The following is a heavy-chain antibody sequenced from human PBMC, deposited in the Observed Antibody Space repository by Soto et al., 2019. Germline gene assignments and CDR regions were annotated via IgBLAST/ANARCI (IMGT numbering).Heavy chain of an antibody. CDR3: ASPVIAATS. D-gene: IGHD6-6*01. CDR2: ISWNSGSI. V-gene: IGHV3-9*01. Sequence: EVQLVESGGGLVQPGRSLRLSCAASGFTFDDYAMHWVGQAPGKGLEWVSGISWNSGSIGYADSVKGRFTISRDNAKNSLYLQMNSLRAEDTALYYCASPVIAATSWGQGTLVTVSS. CDR1: GFTFDDYA. J-gene: IGHJ4*02.